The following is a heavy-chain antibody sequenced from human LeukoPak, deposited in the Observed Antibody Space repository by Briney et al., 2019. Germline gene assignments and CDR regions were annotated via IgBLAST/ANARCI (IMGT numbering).Heavy chain of an antibody. CDR1: GGTFSSYA. J-gene: IGHJ4*02. V-gene: IGHV1-69*05. Sequence: SVRVSCKXSGGTFSSYAISWVRQAPGQGLEWMGRIIPIFGTANYSQKFQGRVTITTDESTSTAYMELSSLRSEDTAVYYCARGRFMVRGVITLDYWGQGTLVTVSS. CDR2: IIPIFGTA. D-gene: IGHD3-10*01. CDR3: ARGRFMVRGVITLDY.